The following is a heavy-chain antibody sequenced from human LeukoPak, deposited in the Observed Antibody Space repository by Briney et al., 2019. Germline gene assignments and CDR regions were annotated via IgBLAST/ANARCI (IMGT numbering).Heavy chain of an antibody. CDR2: IYYSGST. V-gene: IGHV4-59*12. CDR1: GGSISGYY. J-gene: IGHJ3*02. CDR3: ARAGDSSSGAFDI. Sequence: SETLSLTCTVSGGSISGYYWSWIRQPPGKGLEWIGYIYYSGSTNYNPSLKSRVTISVDRSKNQFSLKLSSVTAADTAVYYCARAGDSSSGAFDIWGQGTMVTVSS. D-gene: IGHD6-6*01.